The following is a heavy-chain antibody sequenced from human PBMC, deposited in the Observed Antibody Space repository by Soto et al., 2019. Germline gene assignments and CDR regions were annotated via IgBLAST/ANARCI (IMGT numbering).Heavy chain of an antibody. Sequence: GESLKISCKGSGYSFTSYWIRWVLQMPGRGLERMGRIDPSDSYTNYSPSFQGHVTISADKSISTAYLQWSSLKASDTAMYYCARERMATTTPYYYYGMDVWGQGTTVTVSS. CDR1: GYSFTSYW. CDR3: ARERMATTTPYYYYGMDV. CDR2: IDPSDSYT. D-gene: IGHD5-12*01. J-gene: IGHJ6*02. V-gene: IGHV5-10-1*01.